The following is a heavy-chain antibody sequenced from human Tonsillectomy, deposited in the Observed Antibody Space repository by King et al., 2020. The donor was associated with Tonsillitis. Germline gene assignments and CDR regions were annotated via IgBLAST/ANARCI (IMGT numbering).Heavy chain of an antibody. J-gene: IGHJ3*02. CDR1: AFTFRTYV. Sequence: VQLVESGGGVVQPGTSLGRSCEVSAFTFRTYVLDWVRQAPGKGLEWVAVISYDGKNKVYARSVKGRFTISRDNSKNTLFMHLNSLRPEDTAVYYCAVRRDCSDSNCYNAFYIWGQGTMVTVSS. CDR2: ISYDGKNK. CDR3: AVRRDCSDSNCYNAFYI. V-gene: IGHV3-30*04. D-gene: IGHD2-2*02.